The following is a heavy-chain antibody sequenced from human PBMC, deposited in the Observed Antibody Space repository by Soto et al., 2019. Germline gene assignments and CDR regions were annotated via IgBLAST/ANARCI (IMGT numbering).Heavy chain of an antibody. CDR3: ARGMTTVTTIDY. CDR2: IYHSGST. CDR1: GGSISSGGYS. V-gene: IGHV4-30-2*01. Sequence: NPSETLSLTCAVSGGSISSGGYSWSWIRQPPGKGLEWIGYIYHSGSTYYNPSLKSRVTISVDRSKNPFSLKLSSVTAADTAVYYCARGMTTVTTIDYWGQGTLVTVSS. D-gene: IGHD4-4*01. J-gene: IGHJ4*02.